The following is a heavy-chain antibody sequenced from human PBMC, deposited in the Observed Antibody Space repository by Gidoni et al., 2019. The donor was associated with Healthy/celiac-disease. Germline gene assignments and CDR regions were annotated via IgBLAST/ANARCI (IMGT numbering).Heavy chain of an antibody. D-gene: IGHD1-1*01. CDR2: ISSSSSYI. J-gene: IGHJ6*02. CDR1: GFTFSSYS. CDR3: AREGNWNYYYGMDV. V-gene: IGHV3-21*01. Sequence: EVQLVESGGGLVKPGGSLRLSCAASGFTFSSYSMNWVRQAPGKGLEWVSSISSSSSYIYYADSVKGRFTISRDNAKNSLYLQMNSLRAEDTAVYYCAREGNWNYYYGMDVWGQGTTVTVSS.